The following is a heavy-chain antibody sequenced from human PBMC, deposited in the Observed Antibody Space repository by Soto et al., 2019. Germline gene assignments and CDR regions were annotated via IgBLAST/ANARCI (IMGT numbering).Heavy chain of an antibody. CDR1: GYTFTSYG. CDR2: ITTDKGKT. Sequence: GASVKVSCKTSGYTFTSYGISWVRQAPGQGLEWMGWITTDKGKTTYAQKFQGRVAMTTDTSTSTAYMELRGLRSDDTAVYYCATRSPAFDYWGQGTLVTVSS. J-gene: IGHJ4*02. CDR3: ATRSPAFDY. V-gene: IGHV1-18*01.